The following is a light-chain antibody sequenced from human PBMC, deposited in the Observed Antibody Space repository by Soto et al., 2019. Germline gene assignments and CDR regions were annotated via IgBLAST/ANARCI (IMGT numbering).Light chain of an antibody. CDR2: GAS. J-gene: IGKJ5*01. Sequence: DIQMTQSPSSLSASVGDRVTITCRASQSISTYFNWYHQKPGKAPDLLIYGASSLQSGVTSRFTGSGSGTDITLTITDLQPEDFATYYCQQNYSIPITFGQGTRLEIK. CDR3: QQNYSIPIT. V-gene: IGKV1-39*01. CDR1: QSISTY.